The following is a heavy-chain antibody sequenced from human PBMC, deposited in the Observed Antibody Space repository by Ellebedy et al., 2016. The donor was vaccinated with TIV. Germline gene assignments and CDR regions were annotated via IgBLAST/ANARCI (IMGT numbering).Heavy chain of an antibody. J-gene: IGHJ6*02. V-gene: IGHV1-69*06. CDR1: GDTFSSFA. D-gene: IGHD2-2*01. CDR3: ARVSWSGGYQLVSGRDGMDV. CDR2: IIPMFGTV. Sequence: SVKVSXXASGDTFSSFAVSWVRQAPGQGLEWVGGIIPMFGTVEYAQKFQGRVTITADKSTSTAYMDLSSLKSEDTAVYYCARVSWSGGYQLVSGRDGMDVWGQGTTVTVSS.